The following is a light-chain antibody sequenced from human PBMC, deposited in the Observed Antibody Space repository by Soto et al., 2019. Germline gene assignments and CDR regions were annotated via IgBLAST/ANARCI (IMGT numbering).Light chain of an antibody. V-gene: IGLV1-44*01. CDR3: AAWDDSLWV. CDR1: SSNIGTNT. Sequence: QSVLTQPPSASGTPGQRVTITCSGSSSNIGTNTVRWYRQLPGTAPTVLVYNDHERPSGVPDRFSGSKSGTSASLAISGLQSEDEADYYCAAWDDSLWVFGGGTKVTVL. CDR2: NDH. J-gene: IGLJ3*02.